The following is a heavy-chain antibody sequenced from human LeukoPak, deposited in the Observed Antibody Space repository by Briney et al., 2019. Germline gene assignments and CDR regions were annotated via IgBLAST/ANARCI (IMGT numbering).Heavy chain of an antibody. CDR3: AREAPSSDAFDI. CDR1: GGTFSSYS. J-gene: IGHJ3*02. V-gene: IGHV1-69*13. Sequence: SVNVSCKASGGTFSSYSINWLRQAPGQGLEWMGGIIPMFGTTNYAQNFQGRVTITADESTSTAYMALSSLRSEDTAVYYCAREAPSSDAFDIWGQGTVVTVSS. CDR2: IIPMFGTT.